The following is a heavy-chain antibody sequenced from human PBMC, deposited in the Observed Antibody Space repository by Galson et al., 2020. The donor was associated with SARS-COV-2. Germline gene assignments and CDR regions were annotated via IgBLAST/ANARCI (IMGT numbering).Heavy chain of an antibody. J-gene: IGHJ4*02. CDR3: ARGDRVYIPSEFDY. D-gene: IGHD6-6*01. Sequence: ASVKVSCKASGGTFSSYAISWVRQAPGQGLEWMGGIIPIFGTANYAQKFQGRVTITTDDSTSTAYMELSSLRSEDTAVYYCARGDRVYIPSEFDYWGQGTLVTVSS. CDR2: IIPIFGTA. V-gene: IGHV1-69*05. CDR1: GGTFSSYA.